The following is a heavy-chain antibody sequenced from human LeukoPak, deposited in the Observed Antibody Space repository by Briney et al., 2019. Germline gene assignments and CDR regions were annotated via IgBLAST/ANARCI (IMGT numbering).Heavy chain of an antibody. CDR2: ISYDGSNK. D-gene: IGHD6-19*01. CDR3: AKEEDSSGWQYYFDY. J-gene: IGHJ4*02. CDR1: GFTFSSYG. V-gene: IGHV3-30*18. Sequence: GRSLRLSCAASGFTFSSYGMHWVRQAPGKGLEWVAVISYDGSNKYYADSVKGRFTISRDNSKNTLYLQMNSLRAEDTAVYYCAKEEDSSGWQYYFDYWGQGTLVTVSS.